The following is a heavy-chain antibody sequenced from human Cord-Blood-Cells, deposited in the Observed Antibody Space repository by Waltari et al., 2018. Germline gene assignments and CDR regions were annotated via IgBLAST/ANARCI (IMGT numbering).Heavy chain of an antibody. Sequence: QVQLQESGPGLVKPSETLSLTCTVSGYSISSGYYWGWIRQPPGKGLEWIRSIYQSGVTDYNPSLKSRVTISVDTSKNQFSLKLSSVTAADTAVYYCAESITIFGVGGYYFDYWGQGTLVTVSS. CDR2: IYQSGVT. CDR3: AESITIFGVGGYYFDY. D-gene: IGHD3-3*01. V-gene: IGHV4-38-2*02. CDR1: GYSISSGYY. J-gene: IGHJ4*02.